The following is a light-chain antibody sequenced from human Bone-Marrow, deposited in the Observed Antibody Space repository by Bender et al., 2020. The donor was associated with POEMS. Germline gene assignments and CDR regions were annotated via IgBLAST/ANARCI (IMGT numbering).Light chain of an antibody. V-gene: IGLV3-1*01. CDR1: DLVDKY. J-gene: IGLJ2*01. Sequence: SYEVTQPPSVSVSPGQTASITCSGDDLVDKYVAWYQQKPGQSPVLVIYQDTKRPSGIPERFSGSNSGNTATLTISGTQAMDEADYYCQAWDTYSVIFGGGTKLTVL. CDR2: QDT. CDR3: QAWDTYSVI.